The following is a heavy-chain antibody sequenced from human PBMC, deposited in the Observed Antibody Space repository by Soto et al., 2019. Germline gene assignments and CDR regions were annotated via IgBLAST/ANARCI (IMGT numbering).Heavy chain of an antibody. Sequence: QVQLVESGGGFVEPGGSLTLSCAASGFTFSDDYMSWVRQAPGKGLEWVSYMSGSGRNIYYADAVKGRFTISRDNTMNLLYLHMNGVRAGCTAVYWGVSAVVTGPTPGVWGQGTLVTVCS. D-gene: IGHD2-21*02. CDR1: GFTFSDDY. J-gene: IGHJ4*02. V-gene: IGHV3-11*01. CDR3: VSAVVTGPTPGV. CDR2: MSGSGRNI.